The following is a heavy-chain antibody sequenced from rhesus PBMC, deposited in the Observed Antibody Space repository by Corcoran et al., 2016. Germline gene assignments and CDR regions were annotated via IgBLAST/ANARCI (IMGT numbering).Heavy chain of an antibody. D-gene: IGHD4-29*01. Sequence: QVQLQESGPGLVKPSETLSLTCAVSGYSISSGYYWGWIRQPPGTGLEYIGYISGSRGSTYYNPSLKSRVTISKDTSKNQFSLKLSSVTAADTAVYYCARPPYGSSYTDYWGQGVLVTVSS. CDR2: ISGSRGST. CDR1: GYSISSGYY. J-gene: IGHJ4*01. V-gene: IGHV4-99*01. CDR3: ARPPYGSSYTDY.